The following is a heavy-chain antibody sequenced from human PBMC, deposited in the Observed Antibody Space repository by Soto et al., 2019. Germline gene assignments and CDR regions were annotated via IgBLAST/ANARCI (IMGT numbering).Heavy chain of an antibody. CDR1: GFSLTTSGGG. J-gene: IGHJ4*02. CDR2: IYLDDDK. CDR3: AHRVLRTVFGLVTTTAIYFDF. V-gene: IGHV2-5*02. D-gene: IGHD3-3*01. Sequence: QITLNESGPTQVKPRQTLTLTCTFSGFSLTTSGGGVGWIRQSPGKAPEWLALIYLDDDKRYSPSLKSRPTITKDTSKNQVVLTIADLDPADTATYYCAHRVLRTVFGLVTTTAIYFDFWGQGTPVAVSS.